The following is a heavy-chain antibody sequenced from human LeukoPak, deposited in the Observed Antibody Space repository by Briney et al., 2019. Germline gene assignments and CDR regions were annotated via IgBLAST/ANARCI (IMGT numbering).Heavy chain of an antibody. Sequence: SVKVSCKASGYTFVTYAIHWVRQAPGQRLEWMGWINAGSGDTEFSQKFQGRVTIIRDASATTAYMDLSSLTSEDTAVYCARGAIAGWAFDIWGQETMITVSS. D-gene: IGHD2-21*01. CDR1: GYTFVTYA. J-gene: IGHJ3*02. CDR2: INAGSGDT. V-gene: IGHV1-3*01. CDR3: ARGAIAGWAFDI.